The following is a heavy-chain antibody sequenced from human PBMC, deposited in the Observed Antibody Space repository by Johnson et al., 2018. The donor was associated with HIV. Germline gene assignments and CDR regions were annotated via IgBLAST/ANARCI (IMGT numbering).Heavy chain of an antibody. CDR1: GFTFGDYG. V-gene: IGHV3-13*01. CDR2: IDTAGDT. J-gene: IGHJ3*02. D-gene: IGHD4-11*01. CDR3: ARIDYSNYEEAFDI. Sequence: EVQLVESGGGLVQPGRSLRLSCIVSGFTFGDYGMSWVRQTTGKGLEWVSVIDTAGDTYYAGSVKGRFTISRENAKKSLYLQMNSLRAGDTAVYYCARIDYSNYEEAFDIWGQGTMVTVSS.